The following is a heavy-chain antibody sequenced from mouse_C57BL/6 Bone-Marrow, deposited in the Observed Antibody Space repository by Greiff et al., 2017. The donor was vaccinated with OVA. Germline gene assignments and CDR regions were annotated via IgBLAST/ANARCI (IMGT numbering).Heavy chain of an antibody. D-gene: IGHD1-1*01. V-gene: IGHV5-6*01. CDR3: ARHGDYGSFFDY. Sequence: SGGDLVKPGGSLKLSCAASGFTFSSYGMSWVRQTPDKRLEWVATISSGGSYTYYPDSVKGRFPISRDNAKNTLYLQMSSLKSEDTAMYYCARHGDYGSFFDYWGQGTTLTVSS. J-gene: IGHJ2*01. CDR2: ISSGGSYT. CDR1: GFTFSSYG.